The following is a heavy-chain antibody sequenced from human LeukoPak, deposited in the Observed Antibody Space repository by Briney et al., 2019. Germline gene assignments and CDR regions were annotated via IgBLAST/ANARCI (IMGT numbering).Heavy chain of an antibody. CDR1: GYTFTGYY. CDR2: INPNSGGA. V-gene: IGHV1-2*02. CDR3: ARDAHYYDSSGYLN. Sequence: ASVKVSCKASGYTFTGYYMHWVRQAPGQGLEWMGWINPNSGGANYAQKFQGRVTMTRDTSISTAYMELSRLRSDDTAVYYCARDAHYYDSSGYLNWGQGTLVTVSS. D-gene: IGHD3-22*01. J-gene: IGHJ4*02.